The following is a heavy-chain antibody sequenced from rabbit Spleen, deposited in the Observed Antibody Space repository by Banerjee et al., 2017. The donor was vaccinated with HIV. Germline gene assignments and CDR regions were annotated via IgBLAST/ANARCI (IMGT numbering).Heavy chain of an antibody. CDR1: RFSFSYNYV. D-gene: IGHD8-1*01. V-gene: IGHV1S40*01. CDR3: ARDSASSFSSYGMDL. CDR2: INSNSGNA. Sequence: QSLEESGGDLVKPGASLTLTCTASRFSFSYNYVMCWVRQAPGKGLEWIACINSNSGNAVYANWAKGRFSISKTSSTTVTLQMTSLTAADTATYFCARDSASSFSSYGMDLWGQGTLVTVS. J-gene: IGHJ6*01.